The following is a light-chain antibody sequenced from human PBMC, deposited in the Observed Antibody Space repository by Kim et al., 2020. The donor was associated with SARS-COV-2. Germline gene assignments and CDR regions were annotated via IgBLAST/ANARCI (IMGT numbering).Light chain of an antibody. CDR3: QTWGTGIHVV. CDR1: SGTGSSA. CDR2: LNSDGSH. J-gene: IGLJ2*01. V-gene: IGLV4-69*01. Sequence: SVRLTYARNSGTGSSAIAWHQQRPEKGPRYLMKLNSDGSHIKGDGISDRFSGSSSGAERYLTISSLQSEDEADYFCQTWGTGIHVVFGGGTQLTVL.